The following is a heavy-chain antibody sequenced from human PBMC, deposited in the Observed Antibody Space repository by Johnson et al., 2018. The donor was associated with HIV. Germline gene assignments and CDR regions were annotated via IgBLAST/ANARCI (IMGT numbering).Heavy chain of an antibody. CDR1: GFTFSSYA. V-gene: IGHV3-64*01. D-gene: IGHD3-16*01. J-gene: IGHJ3*02. CDR2: ISSNGGST. Sequence: VQLVESGGGVVQPGGSLRLSCAASGFTFSSYAMHWVRQAPGKGLEYVSAISSNGGSTYYANSVKGRFTISRDNSKNTLYLQMNSLRAEDTAVFYCARGALGDWVDAFDIWGQGTMVTVSS. CDR3: ARGALGDWVDAFDI.